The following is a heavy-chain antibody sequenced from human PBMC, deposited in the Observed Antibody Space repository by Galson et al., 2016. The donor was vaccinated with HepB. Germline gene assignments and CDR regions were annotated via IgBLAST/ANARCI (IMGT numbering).Heavy chain of an antibody. V-gene: IGHV4-59*01. D-gene: IGHD6-19*01. CDR1: GGSISSNF. CDR2: IYYSGST. J-gene: IGHJ6*04. CDR3: ARDLSVAGLGYYNNGMDV. Sequence: SETLSLTCSVSGGSISSNFWSWLRQPPEKGLEWIGYIYYSGSTNYSPSLKSRVTIPLDTSKNQFSLKLTSVTAADTAVYYCARDLSVAGLGYYNNGMDVWGKGITVTVSS.